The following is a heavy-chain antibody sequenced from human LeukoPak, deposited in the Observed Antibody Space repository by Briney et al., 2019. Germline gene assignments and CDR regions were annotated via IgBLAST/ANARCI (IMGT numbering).Heavy chain of an antibody. CDR3: ARDGGYYDSSGYYI. CDR1: GFTVSSNY. V-gene: IGHV3-66*02. D-gene: IGHD3-22*01. CDR2: IHSGGST. Sequence: PGGSLRLSCAASGFTVSSNYMSWVRQAPGKGLEWVSVIHSGGSTYYADSVKGRFTISRDNSKNTLYLQMNSLRAEDTAVYYCARDGGYYDSSGYYIWGQGTLVTVSS. J-gene: IGHJ4*02.